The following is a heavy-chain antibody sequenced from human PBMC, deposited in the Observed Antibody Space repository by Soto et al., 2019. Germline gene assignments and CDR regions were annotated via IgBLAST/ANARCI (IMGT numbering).Heavy chain of an antibody. D-gene: IGHD6-19*01. CDR3: ASIAVAGMYYYYGMDV. CDR2: IYYSGST. Sequence: SETLSLTCTVSGGSIGGGGDYWSWIRQHPGKGLEWIGYIYYSGSTYYNPSLKSRVTISVDTSKNQFSLKPSSVTAADTAVYYCASIAVAGMYYYYGMDVWGQGTTVTVSS. J-gene: IGHJ6*02. V-gene: IGHV4-31*03. CDR1: GGSIGGGGDY.